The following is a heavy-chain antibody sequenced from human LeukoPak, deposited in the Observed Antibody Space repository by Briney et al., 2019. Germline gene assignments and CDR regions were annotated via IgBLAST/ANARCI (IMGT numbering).Heavy chain of an antibody. CDR2: ITSNGGST. CDR3: VKGRGNSGYDASLLDY. D-gene: IGHD5-12*01. V-gene: IGHV3-64D*09. Sequence: GGSLRLSCSVSGFTFSNYGMHWVRQAPGKGLEYVSAITSNGGSTYHVDSVKGRFTISRDNSKNTLYLQMSSLRADDTAVYYCVKGRGNSGYDASLLDYWGQGTLVTVSS. CDR1: GFTFSNYG. J-gene: IGHJ4*02.